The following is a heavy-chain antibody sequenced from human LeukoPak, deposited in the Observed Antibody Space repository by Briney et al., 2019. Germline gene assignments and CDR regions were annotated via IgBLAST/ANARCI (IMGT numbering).Heavy chain of an antibody. CDR3: AKDWSRNWYS. D-gene: IGHD3-3*01. Sequence: GESLRLSCVVSGFTFSSSNMNWVRQAPGKGLEWVSGISDSGDETYYADPIKGRFTISRDNTRNTLYLQMNSLRDEDTAVYYCAKDWSRNWYSWGPGTLVTVSS. J-gene: IGHJ5*02. CDR1: GFTFSSSN. CDR2: ISDSGDET. V-gene: IGHV3-23*01.